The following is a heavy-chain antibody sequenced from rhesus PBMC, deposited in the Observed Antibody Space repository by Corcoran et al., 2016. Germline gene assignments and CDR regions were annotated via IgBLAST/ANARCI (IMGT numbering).Heavy chain of an antibody. CDR2: INGNSGST. CDR3: ARVHGIYYFDY. Sequence: QVQLQESGPGLVKPSETLSLTCTVSGASIRSYWWSWIRQPPGKGLEWIGGINGNSGSTNYNPSLKSRVTISRDTSKNQFSLKLSSVTAADTAVYYCARVHGIYYFDYWGQGVLVTVSS. V-gene: IGHV4-80*01. D-gene: IGHD2-27*01. CDR1: GASIRSYW. J-gene: IGHJ4*01.